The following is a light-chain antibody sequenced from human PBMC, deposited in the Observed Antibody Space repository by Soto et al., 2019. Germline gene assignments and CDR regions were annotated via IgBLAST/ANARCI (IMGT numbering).Light chain of an antibody. CDR1: SGYSNYK. CDR3: GADHGSGSNFVYV. CDR2: VGTGGIVG. Sequence: QPVLTQPPSASASLGASVTLTCTLSSGYSNYKVDWYKQRPGKGLRFVMRVGTGGIVGSKGDGIPDRFSVLGSGLNRYLTIKNIQEEDESDYHCGADHGSGSNFVYVFGTGTKVTVL. J-gene: IGLJ1*01. V-gene: IGLV9-49*01.